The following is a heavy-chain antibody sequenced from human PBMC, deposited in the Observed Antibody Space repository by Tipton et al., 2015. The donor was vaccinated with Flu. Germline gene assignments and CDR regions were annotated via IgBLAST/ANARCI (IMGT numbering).Heavy chain of an antibody. Sequence: GLVKPSETLSLTCTVSGGSISSYYRSWIRQPPGKGLEWIGYIYYSGSTNYNPSLKSRVTISVDTSKNQFSLKLSSVTAADTAVYYCARPYSSGFGWFDPWGQGTLVTVSS. CDR2: IYYSGST. CDR3: ARPYSSGFGWFDP. J-gene: IGHJ5*02. CDR1: GGSISSYY. V-gene: IGHV4-59*08. D-gene: IGHD6-19*01.